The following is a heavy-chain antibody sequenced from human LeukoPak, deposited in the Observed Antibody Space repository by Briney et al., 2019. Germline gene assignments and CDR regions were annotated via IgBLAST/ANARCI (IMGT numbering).Heavy chain of an antibody. J-gene: IGHJ5*02. D-gene: IGHD3-22*01. V-gene: IGHV1-18*01. Sequence: ASVKVSCKTSGFTFNTYVIAWVRQAPGQGLDWMGWISAYNGKTDYAQNLQDRVTMTTDTSTTTAYMELRSLRSADTAVYYCAREGSLYDSGDYYLSWFDPWGQGTLVTVSS. CDR3: AREGSLYDSGDYYLSWFDP. CDR2: ISAYNGKT. CDR1: GFTFNTYV.